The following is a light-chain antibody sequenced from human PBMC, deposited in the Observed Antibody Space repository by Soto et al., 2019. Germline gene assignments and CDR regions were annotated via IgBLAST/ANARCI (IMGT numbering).Light chain of an antibody. CDR1: QSLVHSDGNTY. CDR3: MLVRQSDWT. V-gene: IGKV2-24*01. Sequence: DIVMTQTPLSSPVTLGQAASISCRSSQSLVHSDGNTYLSWYQQRPGQPPRLLIYKVSDRFSGVPDRLSRSVAGTDFTLRSSRVGAEDVGVYYCMLVRQSDWTFGHGTQVAIK. CDR2: KVS. J-gene: IGKJ1*01.